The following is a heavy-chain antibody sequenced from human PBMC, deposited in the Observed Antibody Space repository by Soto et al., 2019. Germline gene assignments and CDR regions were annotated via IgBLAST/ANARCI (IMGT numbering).Heavy chain of an antibody. J-gene: IGHJ4*02. CDR3: VTAPPNNRFKFSP. D-gene: IGHD1-1*01. V-gene: IGHV1-69*01. Sequence: QVQLVQSGAEVKKPGSSVTVSCKVSGGTFSGTAINWVRQAPGQGHEWLGGIIPMFAITHYAPKFQGRVAITADDSTSTAYMQLNSLRSDDTAVYHCVTAPPNNRFKFSPWGRGTRVSVSS. CDR2: IIPMFAIT. CDR1: GGTFSGTA.